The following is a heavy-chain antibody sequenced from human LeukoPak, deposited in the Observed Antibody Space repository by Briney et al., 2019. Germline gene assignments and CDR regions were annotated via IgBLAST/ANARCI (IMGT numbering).Heavy chain of an antibody. J-gene: IGHJ4*02. V-gene: IGHV3-23*01. CDR3: ATGGRSGVALEQ. CDR2: ISGSGDST. CDR1: GFTFSSYA. Sequence: PGGSLRLSCAASGFTFSSYAMNWVRQAPGKGLEWVSVISGSGDSTYYADSVKGRFTISRDNSNNTLYLQMNSLRAEDTAVYYCATGGRSGVALEQWGQGTLVTVSS. D-gene: IGHD3-3*01.